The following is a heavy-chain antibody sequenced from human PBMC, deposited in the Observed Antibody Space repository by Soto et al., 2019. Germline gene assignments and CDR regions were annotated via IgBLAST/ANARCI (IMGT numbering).Heavy chain of an antibody. Sequence: GGSLRLSCAASGFTSSSYGMHWVRQAPGKGLEWVAVIWYDGSNKYYADSVKGRFTISRYNSKNTLYLQMNSLRAEDTAVYYCARGADSSGWYTYYFDYWGQGTLVTVSS. CDR1: GFTSSSYG. CDR2: IWYDGSNK. CDR3: ARGADSSGWYTYYFDY. D-gene: IGHD6-19*01. J-gene: IGHJ4*02. V-gene: IGHV3-33*01.